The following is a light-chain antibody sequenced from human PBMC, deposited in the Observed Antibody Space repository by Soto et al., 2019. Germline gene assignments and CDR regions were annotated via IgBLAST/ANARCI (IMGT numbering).Light chain of an antibody. CDR3: CSYAGSVL. CDR1: SSDAGSYVL. V-gene: IGLV2-23*01. J-gene: IGLJ2*01. CDR2: EGT. Sequence: QSVLTQPASVSGPPGQSITISCTGTSSDAGSYVLVPWYQHHPGKAPKLIIYEGTKRPSGVSNRFSGSKSGNTASLTISGLQAEDETDYYCCSYAGSVLFGGGTKVTVL.